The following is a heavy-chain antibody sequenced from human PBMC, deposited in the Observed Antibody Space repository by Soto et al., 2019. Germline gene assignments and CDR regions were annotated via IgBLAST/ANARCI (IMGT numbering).Heavy chain of an antibody. J-gene: IGHJ3*02. Sequence: QVQLVQSGAEVKKPGASVKVSCKASGYAFTSFGISWVRQAPGQGLEWMGWISAYNGNTNYAENLQGRVAMTTDTSTSTAYMELRSLRSDDTAVYYCARDHRGGTDAFDIWGQGTMVTVSS. CDR3: ARDHRGGTDAFDI. CDR2: ISAYNGNT. D-gene: IGHD2-15*01. CDR1: GYAFTSFG. V-gene: IGHV1-18*01.